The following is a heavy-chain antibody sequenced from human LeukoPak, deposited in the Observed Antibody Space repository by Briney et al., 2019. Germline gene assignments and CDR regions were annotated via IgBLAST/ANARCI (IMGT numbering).Heavy chain of an antibody. J-gene: IGHJ4*02. V-gene: IGHV3-23*01. CDR2: ISGNNDNT. CDR1: GFTFSSYA. CDR3: AKGRGTTVTSSANY. D-gene: IGHD4-17*01. Sequence: GGSLRLSCAASGFTFSSYAMSWVRQAPGKGLKWVSSISGNNDNTYYADSVKDRFTISRDNSKNTLSLQMNSLRAEDTAVYYCAKGRGTTVTSSANYWGQAALVTV.